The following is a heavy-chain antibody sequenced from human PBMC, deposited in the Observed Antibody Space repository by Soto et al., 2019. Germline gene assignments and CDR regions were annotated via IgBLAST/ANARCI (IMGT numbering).Heavy chain of an antibody. D-gene: IGHD1-7*01. CDR2: VDPSRGSA. V-gene: IGHV1-46*01. Sequence: QAQLLQSGAEVKKPGSSVKVSCKASGYTFINYFIHWGRQAPGQRLEWIGIVDPSRGSADYAQKFQGRVTMTTDVSTRTVFMDLSSLRSEDTAVYYCARPLIGNTVDLWGQGTTVIVSS. J-gene: IGHJ3*01. CDR3: ARPLIGNTVDL. CDR1: GYTFINYF.